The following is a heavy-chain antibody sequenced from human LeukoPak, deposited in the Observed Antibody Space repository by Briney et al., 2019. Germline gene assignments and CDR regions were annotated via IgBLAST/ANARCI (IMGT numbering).Heavy chain of an antibody. CDR1: GFTFSSYA. Sequence: GGSLRLSCAASGFTFSSYAMSWVRQAPGKGLEWVSAISSSSSYIYYADSVKGRLTISRDNAKNSLYLQMNSLRAEDTALYYCARLRTTGTFDYWGQGTLVTVSS. CDR2: ISSSSSYI. J-gene: IGHJ4*02. CDR3: ARLRTTGTFDY. V-gene: IGHV3-21*01. D-gene: IGHD1-1*01.